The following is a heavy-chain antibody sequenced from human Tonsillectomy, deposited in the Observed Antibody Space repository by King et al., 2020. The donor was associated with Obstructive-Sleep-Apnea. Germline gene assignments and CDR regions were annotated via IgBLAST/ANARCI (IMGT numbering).Heavy chain of an antibody. V-gene: IGHV3-33*01. CDR1: GFTFSSYG. Sequence: VQLVESGGGVVQPGRSLRLSCAASGFTFSSYGMHWVRQAPGKGLEWVAVIWYDGSNKYYADSVKGRFTISRDNSKNTLYLQMNRLRAEDTAVYYCARDSYSSSWYGSPYYYYYGMDVWGQGTTVTVSS. D-gene: IGHD6-13*01. J-gene: IGHJ6*02. CDR3: ARDSYSSSWYGSPYYYYYGMDV. CDR2: IWYDGSNK.